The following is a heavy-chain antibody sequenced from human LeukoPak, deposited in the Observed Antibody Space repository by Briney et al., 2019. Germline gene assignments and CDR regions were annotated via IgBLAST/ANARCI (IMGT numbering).Heavy chain of an antibody. V-gene: IGHV1-8*01. D-gene: IGHD2-15*01. J-gene: IGHJ5*02. CDR2: MNPNSGNT. CDR3: ARSSIVVVVAARFDP. CDR1: GYTFTSYD. Sequence: GASVKVSCKASGYTFTSYDINWVRQATGQGLEWMGWMNPNSGNTDYAQKFQGRVTMTRDTSISTACMELSRLRSDDTAVYYCARSSIVVVVAARFDPWGQGTLVTVSS.